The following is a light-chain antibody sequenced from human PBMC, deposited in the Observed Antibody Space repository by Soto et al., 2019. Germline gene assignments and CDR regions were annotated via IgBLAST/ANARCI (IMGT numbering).Light chain of an antibody. CDR1: GSDIRNFRL. CDR3: CSYADNNTYV. CDR2: EVN. Sequence: QSVLAQPASVSGSPGQSITISCTGTGSDIRNFRLVSSYQQHLHKVPEVVMFEVNNRPSCVSNRLSGSRSGKTAALTISELQTEDEADYYCCSYADNNTYVFGSGTKGTVL. J-gene: IGLJ1*01. V-gene: IGLV2-23*02.